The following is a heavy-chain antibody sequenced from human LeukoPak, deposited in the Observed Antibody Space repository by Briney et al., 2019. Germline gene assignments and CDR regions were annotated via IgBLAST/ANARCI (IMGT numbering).Heavy chain of an antibody. J-gene: IGHJ4*02. CDR1: GFTFSNFW. Sequence: GGSLRLSCAASGFTFSNFWMHWVRQAPGKGLVWVAVISYDGSNKYYADSVKGRFTISRDNSKNTLYLQMNSLRAEDTAVYYCARVRYSSSGYLDYWGQGTLVTVSS. V-gene: IGHV3-30-3*01. CDR2: ISYDGSNK. D-gene: IGHD6-13*01. CDR3: ARVRYSSSGYLDY.